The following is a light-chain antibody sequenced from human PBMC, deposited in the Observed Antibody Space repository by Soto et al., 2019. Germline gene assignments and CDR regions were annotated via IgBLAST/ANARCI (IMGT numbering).Light chain of an antibody. CDR2: DSS. Sequence: VLTQSPATLSLSPWETATRSCRVTHNISIYLAWYQQKLGQPPRLLIFDSSNRATGIPARFIGSGSGTDFTLTVSSLEPEDFALYFCQQRSNGPPNTFGQGTKREMK. V-gene: IGKV3-11*01. CDR3: QQRSNGPPNT. J-gene: IGKJ2*01. CDR1: HNISIY.